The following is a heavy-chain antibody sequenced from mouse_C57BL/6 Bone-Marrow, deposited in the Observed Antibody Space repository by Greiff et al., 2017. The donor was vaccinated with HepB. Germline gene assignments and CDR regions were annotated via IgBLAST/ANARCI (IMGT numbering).Heavy chain of an antibody. CDR2: ISGGGGNT. CDR1: GFTFSSYT. D-gene: IGHD1-1*01. J-gene: IGHJ2*01. Sequence: EVQVVESGGGLVKPGGSLKLSCAASGFTFSSYTMSWVRQTPEKRLEWVATISGGGGNTYYPDSVKGRFTISRDNAKNTLYLQMSSLRSEDTALYYCARGHGSGGDYWGQGTTLTVSS. CDR3: ARGHGSGGDY. V-gene: IGHV5-9*01.